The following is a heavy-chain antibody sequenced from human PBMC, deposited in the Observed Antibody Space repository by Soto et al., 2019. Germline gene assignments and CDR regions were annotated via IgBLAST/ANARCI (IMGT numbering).Heavy chain of an antibody. D-gene: IGHD1-26*01. Sequence: EVQLVESGGGLVKPGGSLRLSCAASGFTFSSYSMNWVRQAPGKGLEWVSSISSSSSYIYYADSVKGRFTISRDNAKNSLYLQMNSLRAEDTAVYYCARDLEWELLGRFDRWGQGTLVTVSS. CDR3: ARDLEWELLGRFDR. CDR1: GFTFSSYS. V-gene: IGHV3-21*01. J-gene: IGHJ5*02. CDR2: ISSSSSYI.